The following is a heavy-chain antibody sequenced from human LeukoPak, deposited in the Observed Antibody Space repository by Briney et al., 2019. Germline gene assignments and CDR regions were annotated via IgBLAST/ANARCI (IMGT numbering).Heavy chain of an antibody. Sequence: GGSLRLSCAASGFTFSNAWMSWVRQAPGKGLEWVAVISYDGSNKYYADSVKGRFTISRDNSKNTLYLQMNSLRAEDTAVYYCARGRSSSWHAFDYWGQGTLVTVSS. D-gene: IGHD6-13*01. CDR2: ISYDGSNK. V-gene: IGHV3-30*03. J-gene: IGHJ4*02. CDR3: ARGRSSSWHAFDY. CDR1: GFTFSNAW.